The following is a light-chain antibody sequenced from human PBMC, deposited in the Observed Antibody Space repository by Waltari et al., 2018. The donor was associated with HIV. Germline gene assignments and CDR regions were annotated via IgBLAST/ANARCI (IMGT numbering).Light chain of an antibody. CDR3: SSYTTTNTVV. Sequence: QSALTQPASVSGSPGQSITISFSGTSSDISTYNFLSWYQKPPDKAPNLLIYDVDTRPSGVPRRFSGSKSGDTASLTISAIQADDEADYFCSSYTTTNTVVFGGGTKVSVL. CDR1: SSDISTYNF. J-gene: IGLJ2*01. CDR2: DVD. V-gene: IGLV2-14*03.